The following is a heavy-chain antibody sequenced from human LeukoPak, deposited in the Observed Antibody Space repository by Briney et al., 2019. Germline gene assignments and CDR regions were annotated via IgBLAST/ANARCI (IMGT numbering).Heavy chain of an antibody. CDR2: INPNSGGT. V-gene: IGHV1-2*02. D-gene: IGHD5-12*01. CDR1: GYTLTGYY. Sequence: ASVKVSCKASGYTLTGYYMHWLRQAPGQGLEWMGWINPNSGGTNYTQKFQGRVTMTRDTSISTAYMELRRLTSDDTAVYYCAKNPYEYYFDYWGQGTLVTVSS. CDR3: AKNPYEYYFDY. J-gene: IGHJ4*02.